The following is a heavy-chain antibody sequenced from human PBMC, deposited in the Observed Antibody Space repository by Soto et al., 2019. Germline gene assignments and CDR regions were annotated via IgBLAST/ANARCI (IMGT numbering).Heavy chain of an antibody. Sequence: QVQLVESGGGVVQPGRSLRLSCAASGFTFSSYGMHWVRQAPGKGLEWVAVIWYDGSNKYYADSVKGRFTISRDNSKNTLYLQMNSLRAEDTAVYYCARDSYYDSSGYPAGYFQHWGQGTLVPVSS. D-gene: IGHD3-22*01. CDR3: ARDSYYDSSGYPAGYFQH. CDR2: IWYDGSNK. J-gene: IGHJ1*01. CDR1: GFTFSSYG. V-gene: IGHV3-33*01.